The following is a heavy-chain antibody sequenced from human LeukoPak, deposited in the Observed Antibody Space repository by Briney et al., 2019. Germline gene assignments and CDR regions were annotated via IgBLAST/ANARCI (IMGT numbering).Heavy chain of an antibody. J-gene: IGHJ4*02. CDR1: GFTFSSYW. Sequence: QPGGSLRLSCAASGFTFSSYWMHWVPHAPGKGLVWVSRINSDGSSTSYADSVKGRFTISRDNAKNTLYLQMNSLRAEDTAVYYCARDQGSYEFDYWGQGTLVTVSS. CDR2: INSDGSST. D-gene: IGHD1-26*01. CDR3: ARDQGSYEFDY. V-gene: IGHV3-74*01.